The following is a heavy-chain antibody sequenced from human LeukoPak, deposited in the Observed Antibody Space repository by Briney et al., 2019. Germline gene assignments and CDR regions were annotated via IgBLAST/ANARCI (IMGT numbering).Heavy chain of an antibody. CDR2: IYYSGTT. Sequence: SETLSPTCTVSGXSISTYYWTWIRQPPGKGLEWIGYIYYSGTTNYNPSLKSRVTISIDTSRNQFSLKLNSVTAADTAVYYCASGRPLGFDYWGQGTLVTVSS. J-gene: IGHJ4*02. D-gene: IGHD1-26*01. CDR3: ASGRPLGFDY. CDR1: GXSISTYY. V-gene: IGHV4-59*01.